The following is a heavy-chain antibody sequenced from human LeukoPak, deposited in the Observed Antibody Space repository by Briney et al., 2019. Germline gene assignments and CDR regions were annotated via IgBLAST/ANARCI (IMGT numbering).Heavy chain of an antibody. CDR1: GYTFTSYG. V-gene: IGHV1-18*01. J-gene: IGHJ4*02. CDR2: ISAYNGNT. CDR3: ARDQYDYVWGSYLPDY. D-gene: IGHD3-16*02. Sequence: ASVKVSCKASGYTFTSYGISWVRQAPGQGLEWMGWISAYNGNTNYAQKLQGRVTMTTDTSTSTAYMELRSLRSDDTAVYYCARDQYDYVWGSYLPDYWGQGTLVTVSS.